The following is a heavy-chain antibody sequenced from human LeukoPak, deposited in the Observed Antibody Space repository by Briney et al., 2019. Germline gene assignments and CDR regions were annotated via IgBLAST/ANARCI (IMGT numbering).Heavy chain of an antibody. Sequence: SETLSLTCTVSGGSISSSSYYWGWIRQLRGKGLEWIGSIYYSGSTYYNPSLKSRVTISVDTSKNQFSLKLSSVTAADTAVYYCARHASGWELQPGVDYWGQGTLVTVSS. CDR2: IYYSGST. CDR3: ARHASGWELQPGVDY. D-gene: IGHD1-26*01. J-gene: IGHJ4*02. CDR1: GGSISSSSYY. V-gene: IGHV4-39*01.